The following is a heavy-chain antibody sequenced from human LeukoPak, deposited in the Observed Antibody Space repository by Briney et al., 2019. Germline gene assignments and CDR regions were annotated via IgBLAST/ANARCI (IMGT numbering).Heavy chain of an antibody. D-gene: IGHD4-11*01. CDR2: INSDGSST. CDR1: GFTFSSYW. Sequence: GGSLRLSCAASGFTFSSYWMHWVRQAPGKGLVWVSRINSDGSSTSYADSVKGRFTISRDNAKNTLYLQMNSLRAEDTAVCYCARDHTVRYWYFDLWGRGTLVTVSS. CDR3: ARDHTVRYWYFDL. V-gene: IGHV3-74*01. J-gene: IGHJ2*01.